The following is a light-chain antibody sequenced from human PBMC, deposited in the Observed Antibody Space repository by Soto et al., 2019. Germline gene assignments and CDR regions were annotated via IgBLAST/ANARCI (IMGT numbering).Light chain of an antibody. Sequence: ELVLTQSPGTLSLSPGERATLSCRASQSVSSSYLAWYQQKPGQAPRLLIYGASSRATGTPDRFSGSRSVTDFALTSSRLEPEDFAVYYCQQYGSSSYTFGQGTKLEIK. CDR1: QSVSSSY. V-gene: IGKV3-20*01. CDR2: GAS. CDR3: QQYGSSSYT. J-gene: IGKJ2*01.